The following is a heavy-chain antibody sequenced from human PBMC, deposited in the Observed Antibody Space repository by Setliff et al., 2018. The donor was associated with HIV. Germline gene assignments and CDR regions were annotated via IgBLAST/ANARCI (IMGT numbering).Heavy chain of an antibody. V-gene: IGHV3-74*01. CDR3: ARGPQYNFWGGYLGL. CDR2: IDSDGSDT. D-gene: IGHD3-3*01. CDR1: GLTFSNYW. Sequence: GESLKISCAAPGLTFSNYWMHWVRQAPGKGLEWVSRIDSDGSDTNYADSVRGRFTISRDNAKNTVYLQLTSLRAEDTAVYYCARGPQYNFWGGYLGLWGQGTLVTVSS. J-gene: IGHJ4*02.